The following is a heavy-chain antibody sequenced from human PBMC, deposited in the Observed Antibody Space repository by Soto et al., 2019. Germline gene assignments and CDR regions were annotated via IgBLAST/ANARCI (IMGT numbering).Heavy chain of an antibody. D-gene: IGHD1-7*01. V-gene: IGHV4-61*01. J-gene: IGHJ4*02. Sequence: ASETLSLTCTVSGGSVSSGSYYWSWIRQPPGKGLEWIGYIYYSGSTNYNPSLKSRVTISVDTSKNQFSLKLSSVTAADTAVYYCARGQDNWNYHPGFDYWGQGTLVTVSS. CDR1: GGSVSSGSYY. CDR2: IYYSGST. CDR3: ARGQDNWNYHPGFDY.